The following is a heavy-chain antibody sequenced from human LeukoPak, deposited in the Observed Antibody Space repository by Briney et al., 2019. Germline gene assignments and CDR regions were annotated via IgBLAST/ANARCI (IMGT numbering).Heavy chain of an antibody. Sequence: GGSLRLSCAASGFTFSSYAMSWVRQAPGKGLEWVSAISGSGGSTYCADSVKGRFTISRDNSKNTLYLQMNSLRAEDTAVYYCARDGYYYDSSGYYFYDYWGQGTLVTVSS. D-gene: IGHD3-22*01. V-gene: IGHV3-23*01. CDR1: GFTFSSYA. J-gene: IGHJ4*02. CDR3: ARDGYYYDSSGYYFYDY. CDR2: ISGSGGST.